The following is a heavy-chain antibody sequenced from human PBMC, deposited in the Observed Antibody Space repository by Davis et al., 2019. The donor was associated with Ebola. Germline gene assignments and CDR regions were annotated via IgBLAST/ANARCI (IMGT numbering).Heavy chain of an antibody. Sequence: GESLKISCAASGFTFSSYSMNWVRQAPGKGLEWVSVIYSGGSTYYADSVKGRFTISRHNSKNTLYLQMNSLRAEDTAVYYCAREGSRNDYYYGMDVWGQGTTVTVPS. CDR1: GFTFSSYS. V-gene: IGHV3-53*04. CDR2: IYSGGST. J-gene: IGHJ6*02. D-gene: IGHD6-13*01. CDR3: AREGSRNDYYYGMDV.